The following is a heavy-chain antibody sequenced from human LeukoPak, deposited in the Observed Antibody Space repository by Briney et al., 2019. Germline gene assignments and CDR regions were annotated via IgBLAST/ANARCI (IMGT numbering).Heavy chain of an antibody. J-gene: IGHJ4*02. D-gene: IGHD2-15*01. CDR1: GFTFNNYA. Sequence: GGSLRLSCAASGFTFNNYAMNWVRQAPGKGLEWVSSISGSGGSTYYADSVKGRFTISRDTSKSTLYLQMSSLRAEDTAVYYCAKRSGDSYFLDSWGQGTLVTVSS. CDR3: AKRSGDSYFLDS. CDR2: ISGSGGST. V-gene: IGHV3-23*01.